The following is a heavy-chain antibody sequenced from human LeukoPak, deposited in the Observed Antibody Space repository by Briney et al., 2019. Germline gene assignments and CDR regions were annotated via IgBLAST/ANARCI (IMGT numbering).Heavy chain of an antibody. D-gene: IGHD2-2*02. CDR3: ARQKRGYCSSTSCYTEGGAYYYYMDV. V-gene: IGHV1-8*03. CDR2: MNPNSGNT. J-gene: IGHJ6*03. Sequence: ASVKVSCKASGYTFTSYDINWVRQATGQGLEWMGWMNPNSGNTGYAQKFQGRVTITRNTSISTAYMELSSLRSDDTAVYYCARQKRGYCSSTSCYTEGGAYYYYMDVWGKGTTVTVSS. CDR1: GYTFTSYD.